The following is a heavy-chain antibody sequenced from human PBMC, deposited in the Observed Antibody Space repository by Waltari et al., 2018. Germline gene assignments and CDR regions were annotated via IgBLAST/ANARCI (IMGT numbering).Heavy chain of an antibody. CDR1: GGSISSYY. Sequence: QVQLQESGPGLVKPSETLSLTCTVSGGSISSYYWRWIRQPAGKGLEWIGRIYTSGSTNYNPSLKSRVTMSVDTAKNQFSLKRSSVTAADTAVYYCARDFPPQLPPFDYWGQGTLVTVSS. V-gene: IGHV4-4*07. CDR2: IYTSGST. CDR3: ARDFPPQLPPFDY. J-gene: IGHJ4*02. D-gene: IGHD2-2*01.